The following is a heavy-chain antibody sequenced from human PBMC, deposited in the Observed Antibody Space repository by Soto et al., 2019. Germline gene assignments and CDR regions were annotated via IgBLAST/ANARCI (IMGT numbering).Heavy chain of an antibody. J-gene: IGHJ6*02. D-gene: IGHD3-9*01. CDR2: IYYSGST. Sequence: NPSETLSLTCTVSGDSVSSGNYYWRWIRQPPGKGLQWIGDIYYSGSTNYNPPLKSRVTISVDTSKNQFSLKLSSVTAADTAVYYCARDHYVYDILTGYGYYYGMDVWGQGTLVTVSS. CDR3: ARDHYVYDILTGYGYYYGMDV. CDR1: GDSVSSGNYY. V-gene: IGHV4-61*01.